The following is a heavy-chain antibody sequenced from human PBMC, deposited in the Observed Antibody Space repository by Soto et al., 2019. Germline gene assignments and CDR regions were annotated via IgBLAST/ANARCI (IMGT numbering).Heavy chain of an antibody. CDR1: GFSLSTVGVA. V-gene: IGHV2-5*02. Sequence: QITLKESGPTLVKPTQTLTLTCTFSGFSLSTVGVALGWIRHPPGKALEWLAHISWDDDKRYSPALKSRLTITKDTSKNQLVLTMTNMDPVDTATYFCAHTSCYDSNAYYLEYFQHRGQGTLVTVSA. J-gene: IGHJ1*01. CDR2: ISWDDDK. CDR3: AHTSCYDSNAYYLEYFQH. D-gene: IGHD3-22*01.